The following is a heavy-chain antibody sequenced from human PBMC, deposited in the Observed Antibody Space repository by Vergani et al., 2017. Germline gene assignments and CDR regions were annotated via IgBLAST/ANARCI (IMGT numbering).Heavy chain of an antibody. D-gene: IGHD1-26*01. J-gene: IGHJ4*02. CDR1: GFTFSSYG. Sequence: QVQLVESGGGVVQPGRSLRLSCAASGFTFSSYGMHWVRQAPGKGLEWVAVISYDGSNKYYADSVKGRFTISRDNSKNTLYLQMNSLRAEDTAVYYCAKESEWEPVFGYWGQGTLVTVSS. CDR2: ISYDGSNK. CDR3: AKESEWEPVFGY. V-gene: IGHV3-30*18.